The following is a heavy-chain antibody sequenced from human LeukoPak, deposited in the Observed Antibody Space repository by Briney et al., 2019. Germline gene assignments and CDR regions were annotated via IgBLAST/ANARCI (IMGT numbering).Heavy chain of an antibody. V-gene: IGHV1-46*01. CDR1: GYTFTSYF. CDR2: INPNGGST. D-gene: IGHD3-3*01. CDR3: ARGFRFWSGSQEGAFDY. J-gene: IGHJ4*02. Sequence: ASVKVSCKASGYTFTSYFMHWVRQDPGQGLEWMGIINPNGGSTSFAQKLQGTVTMTSGLSTRTVYMELSRLRSEDTAVYYCARGFRFWSGSQEGAFDYWGQGTLVTVSS.